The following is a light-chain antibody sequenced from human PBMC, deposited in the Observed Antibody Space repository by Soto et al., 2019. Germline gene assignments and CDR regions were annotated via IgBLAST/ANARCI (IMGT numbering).Light chain of an antibody. CDR3: QSYDGSLSGPVV. CDR2: EVS. J-gene: IGLJ2*01. Sequence: QSVLTQPPSASGSPGQSVAISCTGTSSDIGGYNYVSWYQQHPGKAPKLMIFEVSQRPSGVPDRFSGSKSGNTASLTVSGLQAEDEADYYCQSYDGSLSGPVVFGGGTKLTVL. CDR1: SSDIGGYNY. V-gene: IGLV2-8*01.